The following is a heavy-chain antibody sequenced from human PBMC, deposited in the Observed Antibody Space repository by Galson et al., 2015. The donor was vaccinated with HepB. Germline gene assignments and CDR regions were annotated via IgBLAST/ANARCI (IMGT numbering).Heavy chain of an antibody. J-gene: IGHJ5*02. Sequence: LRLSCAASGFTFSSYWMSWVRQAPGKGLEWVANIKQDGSEKYYVDSVKGRFTISRDNAKNSLYLQMNSLRAEDTAVYYCARDSPYYYDSSGYPNWFDPWGQGTLVTVSS. V-gene: IGHV3-7*03. CDR1: GFTFSSYW. CDR3: ARDSPYYYDSSGYPNWFDP. CDR2: IKQDGSEK. D-gene: IGHD3-22*01.